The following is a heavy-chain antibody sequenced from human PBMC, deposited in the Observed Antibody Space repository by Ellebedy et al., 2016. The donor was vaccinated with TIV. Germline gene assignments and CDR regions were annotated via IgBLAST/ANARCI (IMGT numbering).Heavy chain of an antibody. J-gene: IGHJ3*01. CDR3: ANFGLTWGGTSDGFDL. CDR2: ISSTSSHI. V-gene: IGHV3-21*01. D-gene: IGHD4-23*01. Sequence: GGSLRLSCAASGFSFSRYSISWVRQVPGKGLEWVSSISSTSSHIYYAESVKGRFTISRDNAKNSMYLQMNNLRAEDTAVYYCANFGLTWGGTSDGFDLWGQGTMVTVSS. CDR1: GFSFSRYS.